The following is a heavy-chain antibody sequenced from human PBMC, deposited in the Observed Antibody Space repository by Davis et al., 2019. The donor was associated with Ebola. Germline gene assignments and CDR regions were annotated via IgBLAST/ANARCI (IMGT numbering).Heavy chain of an antibody. V-gene: IGHV3-43*01. CDR2: ISWDGGST. CDR1: GFTFDDYT. Sequence: PGGSLRLSCAASGFTFDDYTLHWVRQAPGKGLEWVSLISWDGGSTYYADSVKGRFTISRDNSKNSLYLQMNSLRTEDTALYYCAKDKDTVMGPTLDYWGQGTLVTVSS. J-gene: IGHJ4*02. CDR3: AKDKDTVMGPTLDY. D-gene: IGHD5-18*01.